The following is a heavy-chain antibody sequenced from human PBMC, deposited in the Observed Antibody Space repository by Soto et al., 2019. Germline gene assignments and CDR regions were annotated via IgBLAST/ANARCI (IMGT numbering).Heavy chain of an antibody. CDR3: VRDRYSSSGWFDP. CDR2: KYYRSSFFS. V-gene: IGHV6-1*01. D-gene: IGHD2-15*01. Sequence: SQTLSLTFSISVDSLSSYSAAWNWIRQSPSGGLEWLGMKYYRSSFFSDYAESVKSRIIINPDTSKNHFSLQLKSLTPEDTAVYYCVRDRYSSSGWFDPWGQGTPVPVSS. J-gene: IGHJ5*02. CDR1: VDSLSSYSAA.